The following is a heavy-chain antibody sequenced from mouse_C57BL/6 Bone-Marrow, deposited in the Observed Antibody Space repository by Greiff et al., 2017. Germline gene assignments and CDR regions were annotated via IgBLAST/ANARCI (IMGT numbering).Heavy chain of an antibody. CDR3: TPYYYGSDAMDY. CDR1: GFNIKDDY. D-gene: IGHD1-1*01. J-gene: IGHJ4*01. V-gene: IGHV14-4*01. CDR2: IDPENGDT. Sequence: DVQLQESGAELVRPGASVKLSCTASGFNIKDDYMHWVKQRPEQGLEWIGWIDPENGDTEYASKFQGKATITADTSSNTAYLQLSSLTSEDTAVYYCTPYYYGSDAMDYWGQGTSVTVSS.